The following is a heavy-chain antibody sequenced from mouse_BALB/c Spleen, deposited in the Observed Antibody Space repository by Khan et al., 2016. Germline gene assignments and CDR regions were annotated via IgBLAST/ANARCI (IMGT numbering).Heavy chain of an antibody. V-gene: IGHV9-3-1*01. J-gene: IGHJ4*01. CDR3: AREDWDGYAMDY. CDR1: GYPFTNYG. Sequence: QFQLVQSGPELKKPGETVKISCKASGYPFTNYGMNWVKQAPGKGLKWMGWINTYTGQPTYDDDFKGRFAFSLETSATTAYLQINNLKNEDTATYFCAREDWDGYAMDYWCQGTSVTVSS. D-gene: IGHD4-1*01. CDR2: INTYTGQP.